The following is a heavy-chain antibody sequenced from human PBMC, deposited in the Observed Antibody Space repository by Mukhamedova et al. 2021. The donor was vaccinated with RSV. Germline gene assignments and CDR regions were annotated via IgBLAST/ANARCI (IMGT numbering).Heavy chain of an antibody. D-gene: IGHD3-3*01. CDR3: ARHVSLTYYDFWSGYFGNDAFDF. CDR2: IYYSGST. J-gene: IGHJ3*01. Sequence: IRQPPGKGLEWIGYIYYSGSTNYNPSLKSRVTISVDTSKNQFSLKLSSVTAADTAVYYCARHVSLTYYDFWSGYFGNDAFDFWG. V-gene: IGHV4-59*08.